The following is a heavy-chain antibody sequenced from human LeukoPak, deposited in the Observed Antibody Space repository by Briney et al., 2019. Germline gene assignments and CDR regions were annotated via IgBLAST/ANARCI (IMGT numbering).Heavy chain of an antibody. CDR1: GYTLTSYG. J-gene: IGHJ4*02. CDR3: ARGSWIQLWYLDY. CDR2: ISAYNGNT. V-gene: IGHV1-18*01. Sequence: ASVTVSCKASGYTLTSYGISWVRQAPGHGLEWVGWISAYNGNTNYAQKFEGRVTMTRDMSTSTVYMELSSLRSEDTAVYYCARGSWIQLWYLDYWGQGTLVTVSS. D-gene: IGHD5-18*01.